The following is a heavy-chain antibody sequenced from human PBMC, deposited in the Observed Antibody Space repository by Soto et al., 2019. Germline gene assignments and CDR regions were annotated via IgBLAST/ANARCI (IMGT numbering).Heavy chain of an antibody. CDR3: ARDSGSARFD. CDR1: DGSISTDNW. Sequence: SETLSLTCAVSDGSISTDNWWTWVRQPPGKGLEWIGEIYHSGSTNYNPSPKSRVTISVDKSKNQFSLKLSSVTAADTAVYYCARDSGSARFDWGQGTLVTVSS. J-gene: IGHJ4*02. D-gene: IGHD3-22*01. CDR2: IYHSGST. V-gene: IGHV4-4*02.